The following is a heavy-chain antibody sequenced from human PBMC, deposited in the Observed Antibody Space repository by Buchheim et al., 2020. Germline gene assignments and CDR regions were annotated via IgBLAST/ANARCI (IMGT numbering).Heavy chain of an antibody. CDR1: GFTFSSYG. CDR3: ARALSYPLDIVVVPAAILRYYYGMDV. CDR2: IWYDGSNK. J-gene: IGHJ6*02. D-gene: IGHD2-2*02. Sequence: QVQLVESGGGVVQPGRSLRLSCAASGFTFSSYGMHWVRQAPGKGLEWVAVIWYDGSNKYYADSVKGRFTISRDNSKKTLYLQMNSLRAEDTAVYYCARALSYPLDIVVVPAAILRYYYGMDVWGQGTT. V-gene: IGHV3-33*01.